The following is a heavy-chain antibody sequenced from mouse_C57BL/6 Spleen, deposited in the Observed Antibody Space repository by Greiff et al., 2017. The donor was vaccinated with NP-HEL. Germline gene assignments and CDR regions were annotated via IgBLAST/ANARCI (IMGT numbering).Heavy chain of an antibody. CDR1: GFTFSSYA. V-gene: IGHV5-4*01. Sequence: EVQRVESGGGLVKPGGSLKLSCAASGFTFSSYAMSWVRQTPEKRLEWVATISDGGSYTYYPDNVKGRFTISRDKAKNNLYLQMSHLKSEDTAMYYCARDYYGSYYFDYWGQGTTLTVSS. CDR3: ARDYYGSYYFDY. D-gene: IGHD1-1*01. CDR2: ISDGGSYT. J-gene: IGHJ2*01.